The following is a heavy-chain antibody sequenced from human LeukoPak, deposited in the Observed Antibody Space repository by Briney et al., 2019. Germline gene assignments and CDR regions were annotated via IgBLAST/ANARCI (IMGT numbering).Heavy chain of an antibody. D-gene: IGHD2/OR15-2a*01. Sequence: PGGSLRLSCAASGFTVSSSYLTWVRQAPGKGLEWVSFIYTDGTTSYADSVKGRFTISRDNSKNTLYLQMNSLRAEDTAIYYCARAVTYRFDPWGQGTLVTVSS. J-gene: IGHJ5*02. CDR3: ARAVTYRFDP. CDR2: IYTDGTT. CDR1: GFTVSSSY. V-gene: IGHV3-53*01.